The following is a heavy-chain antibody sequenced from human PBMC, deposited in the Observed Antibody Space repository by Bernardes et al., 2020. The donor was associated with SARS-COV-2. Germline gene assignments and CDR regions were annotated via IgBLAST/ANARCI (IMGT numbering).Heavy chain of an antibody. J-gene: IGHJ4*02. CDR2: IYYSGST. V-gene: IGHV4-59*01. Sequence: SETLSLTCTVSGGSISSYYWSWIRQPPGKGLEWIGYIYYSGSTNYNPSLKSRVTISVDTSKNQFSLKLSSVTAADTAVYYCARGNLEYYYGSGSYYFFDYWGQGTLVTVSS. D-gene: IGHD3-10*01. CDR1: GGSISSYY. CDR3: ARGNLEYYYGSGSYYFFDY.